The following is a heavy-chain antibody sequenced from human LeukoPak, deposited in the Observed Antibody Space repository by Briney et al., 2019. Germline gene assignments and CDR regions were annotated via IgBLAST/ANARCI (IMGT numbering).Heavy chain of an antibody. D-gene: IGHD3-22*01. CDR3: ARFPYYYDSSGHGDY. CDR2: INHSGST. V-gene: IGHV4-34*01. Sequence: PSETLSLTCAVYGGSFSGYYWSWIRQPPGKGLEWIGEINHSGSTNYNPSPKSRVTISVDTSKNQFSLKLSSVTAADTAVYYCARFPYYYDSSGHGDYWGQGTLVTVSS. J-gene: IGHJ4*02. CDR1: GGSFSGYY.